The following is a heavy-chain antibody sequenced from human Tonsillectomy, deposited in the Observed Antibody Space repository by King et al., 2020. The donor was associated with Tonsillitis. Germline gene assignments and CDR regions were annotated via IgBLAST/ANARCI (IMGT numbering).Heavy chain of an antibody. D-gene: IGHD6-19*01. V-gene: IGHV4-59*01. J-gene: IGHJ4*02. CDR1: GGSISNYY. CDR3: ARVGGSGWFDY. CDR2: IYYSGST. Sequence: QLQESGPGLVKPSETLSLTCTVSGGSISNYYWTWIRQPPGKGLEWIAYIYYSGSTNYKPSLKGRVTISVDTSKNPFSLELTSVTAADTALYYCARVGGSGWFDYWGQGTLVTVSS.